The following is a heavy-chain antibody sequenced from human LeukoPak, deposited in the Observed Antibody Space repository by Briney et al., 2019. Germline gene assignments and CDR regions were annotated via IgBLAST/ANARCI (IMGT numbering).Heavy chain of an antibody. CDR1: GFTFSSYE. Sequence: GGSPRLSCAASGFTFSSYEMNWVRRAQGMGLEWLSYISSSGSAIYYADSVKGRLTISRDNAKNSLYLQMNSLRAEDTAVYYCLRTKSVRYGSGWPTLFDYWGQGTLVTVSS. V-gene: IGHV3-48*03. CDR3: LRTKSVRYGSGWPTLFDY. CDR2: ISSSGSAI. J-gene: IGHJ4*02. D-gene: IGHD6-19*01.